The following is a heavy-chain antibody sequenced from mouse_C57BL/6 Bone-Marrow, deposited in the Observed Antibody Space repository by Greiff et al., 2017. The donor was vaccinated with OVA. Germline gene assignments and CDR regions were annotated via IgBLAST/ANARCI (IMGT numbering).Heavy chain of an antibody. D-gene: IGHD2-4*01. J-gene: IGHJ3*01. CDR3: VIYYDYDEGFAY. Sequence: VMLVESGPELVKPGASVKISCKASGYAFSSSWMNWVKQRPGKGLEWIGRIYPGDGDTNYNGKFKGKATLTADKSSSTAYMQLSSLTSEDSAVYFCVIYYDYDEGFAYWGQGTLVTVSA. CDR1: GYAFSSSW. V-gene: IGHV1-82*01. CDR2: IYPGDGDT.